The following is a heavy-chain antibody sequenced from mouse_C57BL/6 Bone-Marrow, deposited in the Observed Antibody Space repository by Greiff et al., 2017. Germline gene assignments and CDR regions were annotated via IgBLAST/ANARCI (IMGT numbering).Heavy chain of an antibody. CDR3: ARKEGGFAY. V-gene: IGHV1-81*01. Sequence: QVQLKQSGAELARPGASVKLSCKASGYTFTSYGISWVKQRTGQGLEWIGEIYPRSGNTYYNEKFKGKATLTADKSSSTAYMELRSLTSEDSAVYFCARKEGGFAYWGQGTLVTVSA. CDR1: GYTFTSYG. CDR2: IYPRSGNT. J-gene: IGHJ3*01.